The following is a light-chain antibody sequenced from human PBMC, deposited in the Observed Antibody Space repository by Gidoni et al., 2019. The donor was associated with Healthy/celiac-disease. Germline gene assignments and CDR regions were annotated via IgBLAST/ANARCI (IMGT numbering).Light chain of an antibody. CDR3: QQYNNLPRT. CDR1: QSVRSN. J-gene: IGKJ1*01. V-gene: IGKV3-15*01. Sequence: EIVMTQSPATLSVSPGERATLSCRASQSVRSNLAWYQQKPGQAPRLLIYGAYTRATGIPARFSGSGSGTEFSLTISSLQSEDFAVYYCQQYNNLPRTFGQGTKVEIK. CDR2: GAY.